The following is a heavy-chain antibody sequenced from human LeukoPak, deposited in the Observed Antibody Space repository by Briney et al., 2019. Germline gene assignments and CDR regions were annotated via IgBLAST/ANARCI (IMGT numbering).Heavy chain of an antibody. J-gene: IGHJ3*02. V-gene: IGHV3-30*03. Sequence: GRSLRLSCAASGFTYSSYGMHWVRQAPDKGLEWVAVISYDGGNKDYADSVKGRFTISRDNSKNTLYLQMNSLRAEDTAVYYCARGGSGSYYAFDIWGQGTMVTVSS. CDR3: ARGGSGSYYAFDI. CDR2: ISYDGGNK. CDR1: GFTYSSYG. D-gene: IGHD3-10*01.